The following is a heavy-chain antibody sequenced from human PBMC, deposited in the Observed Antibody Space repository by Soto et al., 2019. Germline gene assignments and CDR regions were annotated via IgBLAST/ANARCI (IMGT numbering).Heavy chain of an antibody. D-gene: IGHD3-16*01. CDR2: INSDGSST. V-gene: IGHV3-74*01. Sequence: EVQLVESGGGLVQPGGSRRLSCAASGFTFSSYWMHWVRQAPGKGLVWVSRINSDGSSTSYADSVKGRFTISRDNAKNTLYLQMNSLRAEDTAVYYCARSGLGLGNGDYWGQGTLVTVSS. CDR1: GFTFSSYW. CDR3: ARSGLGLGNGDY. J-gene: IGHJ4*02.